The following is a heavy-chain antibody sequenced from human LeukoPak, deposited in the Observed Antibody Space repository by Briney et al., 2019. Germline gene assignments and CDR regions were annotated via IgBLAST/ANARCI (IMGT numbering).Heavy chain of an antibody. V-gene: IGHV3-15*07. J-gene: IGHJ4*02. CDR1: GFTFSTYS. Sequence: GGSLRLSCAASGFTFSTYSMNWVRQAPGKGLEWVGRIKSETDGGTTDYAAPVKGTFTISRDDSENTLYLQMNSLKTEDTAVYYCTRRSSAAGRQYFDYWGQGTLVTVSS. CDR3: TRRSSAAGRQYFDY. CDR2: IKSETDGGTT. D-gene: IGHD6-13*01.